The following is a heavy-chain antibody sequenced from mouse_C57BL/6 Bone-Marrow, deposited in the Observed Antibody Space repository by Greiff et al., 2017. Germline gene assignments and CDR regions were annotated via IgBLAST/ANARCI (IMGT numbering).Heavy chain of an antibody. V-gene: IGHV1-18*01. CDR3: ARSPIYYYGHWYFDV. D-gene: IGHD1-1*01. J-gene: IGHJ1*03. CDR1: GYTFTDYN. Sequence: VQLQQSGPELVKPGASVKIPCKASGYTFTDYNMDWVKQSHGKSLEWIGDINPNNGGTIYNQKFKGKATLTVDKSSSTAYMELRSLTSEDTAVYYCARSPIYYYGHWYFDVWGTGTTVTVSS. CDR2: INPNNGGT.